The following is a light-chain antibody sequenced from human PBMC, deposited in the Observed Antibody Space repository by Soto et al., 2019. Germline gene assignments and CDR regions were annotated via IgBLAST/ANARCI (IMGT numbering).Light chain of an antibody. Sequence: QSALPRLASGPGFPVQWIPISCTGTASDVGRYNYVSGYQQHPGKAPQLRIYRVTNRPSGVFNRFSGSKSGNTASLTISGLQAEDEPDYYCSSYTPSSTLFGGGTKLTVL. CDR2: RVT. J-gene: IGLJ2*01. CDR3: SSYTPSSTL. CDR1: ASDVGRYNY. V-gene: IGLV2-14*01.